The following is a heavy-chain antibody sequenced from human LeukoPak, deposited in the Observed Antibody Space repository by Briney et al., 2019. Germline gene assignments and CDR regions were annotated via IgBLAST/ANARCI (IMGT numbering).Heavy chain of an antibody. CDR2: IYPGDSDT. V-gene: IGHV5-51*01. J-gene: IGHJ3*02. CDR1: GYSFTSYW. Sequence: GESLKISCKGSGYSFTSYWIGWVRQMPGKGLEWMGIIYPGDSDTRYSPSFQGQVTISADKSISTAYLQWSSLKASDTAMYYCARFFQLAMIVASDAFDIWGQGTMVTVSS. D-gene: IGHD3-22*01. CDR3: ARFFQLAMIVASDAFDI.